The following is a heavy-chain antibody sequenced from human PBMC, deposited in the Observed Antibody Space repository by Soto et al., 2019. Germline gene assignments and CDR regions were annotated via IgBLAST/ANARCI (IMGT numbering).Heavy chain of an antibody. CDR3: ARNAIVGVVNDYYYYGMDV. Sequence: QVQLVQSGAEVKKPGSSVKVSCKASGGTFSSYAISWVRQAPGQGLEWMGGIIPIFGTANYAQKFQGRVTITADESTSTAYMELSSLRSEDTAVYYCARNAIVGVVNDYYYYGMDVWGQGTTVTVSS. CDR1: GGTFSSYA. D-gene: IGHD3-3*01. J-gene: IGHJ6*02. CDR2: IIPIFGTA. V-gene: IGHV1-69*01.